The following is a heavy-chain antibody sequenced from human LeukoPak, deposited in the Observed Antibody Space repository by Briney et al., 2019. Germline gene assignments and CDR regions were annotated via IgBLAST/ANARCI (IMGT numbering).Heavy chain of an antibody. J-gene: IGHJ4*02. D-gene: IGHD2/OR15-2a*01. Sequence: GGSLRLSCAASGISLTNYWMHWVRQAPGKGLVWVSRINSAGTDTSYADSVKGRFTISRDTAKNTLFLQMNSLRAEDTAVYYCARGAMSTFARFDSWDQGTLVSVSS. V-gene: IGHV3-74*01. CDR3: ARGAMSTFARFDS. CDR1: GISLTNYW. CDR2: INSAGTDT.